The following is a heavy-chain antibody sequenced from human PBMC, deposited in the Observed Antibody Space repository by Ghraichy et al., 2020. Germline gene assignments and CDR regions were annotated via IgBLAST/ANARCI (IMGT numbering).Heavy chain of an antibody. V-gene: IGHV1-2*04. CDR1: GYTFTGYY. J-gene: IGHJ6*03. D-gene: IGHD3-10*01. CDR2: INPNSGGT. CDR3: ARDGSGSYWGPNYMDV. Sequence: ASVKVSCKASGYTFTGYYMHWVRQAPGQGLEWMGWINPNSGGTNYAQKFQGWVTMTRDTSISTAYMELSRLRSDDTAVYYCARDGSGSYWGPNYMDVWGKGTTVTVSS.